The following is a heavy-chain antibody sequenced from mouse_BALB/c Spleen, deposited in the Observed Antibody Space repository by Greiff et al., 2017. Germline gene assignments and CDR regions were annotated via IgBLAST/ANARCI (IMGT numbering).Heavy chain of an antibody. CDR2: IWAGGST. CDR3: ARDQRDYDVYAMDY. D-gene: IGHD2-4*01. Sequence: VKVVESGPGLVAPSQSLSITCTVSGFSLTSYGVHWVRQPPGKGLEWLGVIWAGGSTNYNSALMSRLSISKDNSKSQVFLKMNSLQTDDTAMYYCARDQRDYDVYAMDYWGQGTSVTVSS. CDR1: GFSLTSYG. J-gene: IGHJ4*01. V-gene: IGHV2-9*02.